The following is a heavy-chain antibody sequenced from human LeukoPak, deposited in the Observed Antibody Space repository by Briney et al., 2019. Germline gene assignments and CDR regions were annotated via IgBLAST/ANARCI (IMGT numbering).Heavy chain of an antibody. CDR2: INHSGST. Sequence: SETLSLTCGVYGGSFSGYDWSWIRQPPGKGLEWIGDINHSGSTNYNPSLKSRVTISVEPSKSQFSLRLSSMTAADTAVYYCARDRYCSSTSCNRYYYHGMDVWGQGTTVTVSS. V-gene: IGHV4-34*01. CDR1: GGSFSGYD. J-gene: IGHJ6*02. CDR3: ARDRYCSSTSCNRYYYHGMDV. D-gene: IGHD2-2*01.